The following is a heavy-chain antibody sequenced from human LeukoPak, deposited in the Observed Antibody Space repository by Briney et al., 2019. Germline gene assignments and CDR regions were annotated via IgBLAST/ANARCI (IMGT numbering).Heavy chain of an antibody. J-gene: IGHJ4*02. CDR1: GGSFSGYH. D-gene: IGHD2-2*02. CDR3: ARGRYFRVPAAIRHLDY. CDR2: INHSGST. Sequence: SETLSLTCAVYGGSFSGYHWSWIRQPPGKGLEWIGEINHSGSTNYNPSLKSRVTISVDTSKNQFSLKLSSVTAADTAVYYCARGRYFRVPAAIRHLDYWGQGTLVTVSS. V-gene: IGHV4-34*01.